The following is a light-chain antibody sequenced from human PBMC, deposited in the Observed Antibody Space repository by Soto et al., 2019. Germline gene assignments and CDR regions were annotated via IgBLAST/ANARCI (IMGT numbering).Light chain of an antibody. Sequence: EIVLTQSPATLSLSPGEGATLSCRASQSVSSYLAWYQQKPGQAPRLLIYDASNRATGIPARFSGSGSGTDFTLTISSLEPEDLAVYYCQQRYNWPPITFGQGTRLEIK. CDR1: QSVSSY. CDR3: QQRYNWPPIT. J-gene: IGKJ5*01. CDR2: DAS. V-gene: IGKV3-11*01.